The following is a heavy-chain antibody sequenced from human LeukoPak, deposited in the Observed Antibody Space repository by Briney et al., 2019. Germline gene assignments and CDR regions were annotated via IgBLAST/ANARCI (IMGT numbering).Heavy chain of an antibody. Sequence: RTGGSLRLSCAASGFTVSSNYMSWVRQAPGKGLEWVSVIYSGGSTYYADSVKGRFTISRDNSKNTLYLQMNSLRAEDTAVYYCARRRRDGYVYWGQGTLVTVSS. CDR2: IYSGGST. D-gene: IGHD5-24*01. CDR1: GFTVSSNY. V-gene: IGHV3-53*01. CDR3: ARRRRDGYVY. J-gene: IGHJ4*02.